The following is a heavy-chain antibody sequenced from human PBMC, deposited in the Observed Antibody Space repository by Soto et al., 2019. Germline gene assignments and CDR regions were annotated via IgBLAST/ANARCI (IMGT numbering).Heavy chain of an antibody. Sequence: QVQLVQSGAEVKKPGASVKVSCKASGYTFTSYAMHWVRQAPGQRLEWMGWINAGNGNTKYSQKFQGRVTITRDTCASTAYMELSSLGSEDTALYYCARDQELAMVVVVITDYGMDVWGQGPTVTVSS. V-gene: IGHV1-3*01. D-gene: IGHD3-22*01. CDR1: GYTFTSYA. CDR3: ARDQELAMVVVVITDYGMDV. CDR2: INAGNGNT. J-gene: IGHJ6*02.